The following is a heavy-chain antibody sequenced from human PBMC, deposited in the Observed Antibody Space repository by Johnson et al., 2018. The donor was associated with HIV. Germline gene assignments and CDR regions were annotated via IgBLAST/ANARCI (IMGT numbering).Heavy chain of an antibody. Sequence: QVQLVESGGGVVQPGRSLRLSCAASGFTFSSYAMHWVRQAPGKGLEWVSVISFAGDNNSYADSVKARFTNSRDNSKNTLYLQMNSLRAEDTAVYYCAKVHMYYDILTGYGAFDIWGQGTMVTVSS. D-gene: IGHD3-9*01. J-gene: IGHJ3*02. V-gene: IGHV3-30-3*01. CDR3: AKVHMYYDILTGYGAFDI. CDR1: GFTFSSYA. CDR2: ISFAGDNN.